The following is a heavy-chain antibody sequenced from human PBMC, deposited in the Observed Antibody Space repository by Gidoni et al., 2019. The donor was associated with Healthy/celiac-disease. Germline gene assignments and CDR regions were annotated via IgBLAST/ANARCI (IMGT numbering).Heavy chain of an antibody. V-gene: IGHV3-53*02. J-gene: IGHJ4*02. Sequence: EVQLVETGGGLIQPGGSLSLSCAASGFTVSSNDMRWVRQAPGKGLEWVSVIYSGGSTYYADSVKGRFTISRDNSKNTLYLQMNSLRAEDTAVYYCARGLALAAPDYWGQGTLVTVSS. CDR3: ARGLALAAPDY. D-gene: IGHD6-6*01. CDR2: IYSGGST. CDR1: GFTVSSND.